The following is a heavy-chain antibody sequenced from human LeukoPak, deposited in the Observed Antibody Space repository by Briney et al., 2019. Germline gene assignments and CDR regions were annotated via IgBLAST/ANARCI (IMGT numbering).Heavy chain of an antibody. D-gene: IGHD5-12*01. V-gene: IGHV1-2*02. J-gene: IGHJ5*02. Sequence: ASVKVSCKASGYTFTGYHMHWVRQAPGQGLEWMGWINPNSGGTNYAQKFQGRVTMTRDTSISTAYMELSRLRSDDTAVYYCARDSSGYDYAGNWFDPWGQGTLVTVSS. CDR2: INPNSGGT. CDR1: GYTFTGYH. CDR3: ARDSSGYDYAGNWFDP.